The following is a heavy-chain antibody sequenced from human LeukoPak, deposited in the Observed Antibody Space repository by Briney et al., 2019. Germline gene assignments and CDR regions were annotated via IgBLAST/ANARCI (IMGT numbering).Heavy chain of an antibody. CDR1: GDSISSSSSY. CDR2: IFYSGST. J-gene: IGHJ4*02. Sequence: PSETLSLTCTVSGDSISSSSSYWGWIRQPPGKGLEWIGSIFYSGSTYYNPSLKSRVTISIVASKNQFSLKLSSVTAADTAVYYCARGRVGGYYYGSGREINFDYWGQGTLVTVSS. V-gene: IGHV4-39*02. D-gene: IGHD3-10*01. CDR3: ARGRVGGYYYGSGREINFDY.